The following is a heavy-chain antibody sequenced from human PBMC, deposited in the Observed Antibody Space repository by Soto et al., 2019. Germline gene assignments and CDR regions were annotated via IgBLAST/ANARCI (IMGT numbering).Heavy chain of an antibody. D-gene: IGHD3-3*01. Sequence: SVKVSCKASGGTFSSYAISWVRQAPGQGLEWMGGIIPIFGTANYAQKFQGRVTITADKSTSTAYMELSSLRSEDTAVYYCARDESGTYYDFWSGYYKMDVWGQGTTVTVSS. CDR3: ARDESGTYYDFWSGYYKMDV. V-gene: IGHV1-69*06. CDR2: IIPIFGTA. CDR1: GGTFSSYA. J-gene: IGHJ6*02.